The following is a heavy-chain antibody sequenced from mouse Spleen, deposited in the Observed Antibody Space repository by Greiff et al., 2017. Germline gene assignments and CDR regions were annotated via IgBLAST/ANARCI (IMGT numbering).Heavy chain of an antibody. CDR1: GYTFTSYW. J-gene: IGHJ3*01. D-gene: IGHD2-1*01. CDR3: APYGNYGSGFAY. V-gene: IGHV1-64*01. CDR2: IHPNSGST. Sequence: QVQLQQPGAELVKPGASVKLSCKASGYTFTSYWMHWVKQRPGQGLEWIGMIHPNSGSTNYNEKFKSKATLTVDKSSSTAYMQLSSLTSEDSAVYYCAPYGNYGSGFAYWGQGTLVTVSA.